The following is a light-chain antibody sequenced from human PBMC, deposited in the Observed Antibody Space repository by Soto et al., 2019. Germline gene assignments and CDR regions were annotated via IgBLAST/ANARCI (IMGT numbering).Light chain of an antibody. CDR1: QSVSSN. Sequence: EIAMRQSPATLSVSPGERPTPSCRASQSVSSNLAWYQQKPGQAPRLLIYGASTGATGIPARFSGSGSGTEFTLTISSLQSEDFAVYYCQQYNNWPRTFGQGTKVDIK. V-gene: IGKV3-15*01. CDR2: GAS. J-gene: IGKJ1*01. CDR3: QQYNNWPRT.